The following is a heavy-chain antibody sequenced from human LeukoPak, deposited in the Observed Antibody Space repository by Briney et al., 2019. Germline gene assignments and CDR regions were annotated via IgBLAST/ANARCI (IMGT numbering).Heavy chain of an antibody. CDR2: IIPIFGTA. V-gene: IGHV1-69*13. CDR3: AREVEDYYYGMDV. CDR1: GCTLSSYA. J-gene: IGHJ6*02. Sequence: GASVKVSCKASGCTLSSYAISWVREAPGQGLEWMGGIIPIFGTANYAQKSQSRGTINAEESTSTAYMELSSLRSEDTAVYYCAREVEDYYYGMDVWGQGTTVTVSS.